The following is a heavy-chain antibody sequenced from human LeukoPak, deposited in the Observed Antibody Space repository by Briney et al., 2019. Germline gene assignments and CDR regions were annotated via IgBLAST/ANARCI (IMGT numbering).Heavy chain of an antibody. Sequence: PGGSLRLSCATSEFTFSRYAMSWVRQAPGKGLEWVAVISYDGSNKYYADSVKGRFTISRDNAKNSLSLQMNSLRAEDTAVYYCARDLNPSRDTAYYDAFDIWGQGTMVTVSS. CDR3: ARDLNPSRDTAYYDAFDI. V-gene: IGHV3-30*03. CDR2: ISYDGSNK. D-gene: IGHD1-14*01. J-gene: IGHJ3*02. CDR1: EFTFSRYA.